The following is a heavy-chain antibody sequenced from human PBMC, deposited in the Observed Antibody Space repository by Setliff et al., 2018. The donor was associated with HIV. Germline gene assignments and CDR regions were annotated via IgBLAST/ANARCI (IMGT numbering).Heavy chain of an antibody. CDR1: GSTFTSYS. J-gene: IGHJ4*02. CDR2: MSDSGNSI. V-gene: IGHV3-48*01. Sequence: GASVKVSCTGSGSTFTSYSVNWVRQAPGKGLEWLSYMSDSGNSIYYADSLQGRFTVSRDDAKNSMYLQMDSLRVDDSAIYYCARAPRYGDVDYWGQGTLVTVSS. D-gene: IGHD4-17*01. CDR3: ARAPRYGDVDY.